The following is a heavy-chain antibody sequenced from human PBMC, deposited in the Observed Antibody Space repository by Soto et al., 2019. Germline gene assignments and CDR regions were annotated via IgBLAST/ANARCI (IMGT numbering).Heavy chain of an antibody. V-gene: IGHV4-61*01. J-gene: IGHJ5*02. Sequence: QVQLQESGPGLVKPSETLSLTCTVSGGSVSSGSYYWSWIRQPPGKGLEWIGYIYYSGSTNYNPPLKSRVPISVDTSKSQFARKLSSVTAADTAVYYCARGGDHYCDGPNWYDPWGQGTLVTVSS. D-gene: IGHD4-17*01. CDR1: GGSVSSGSYY. CDR3: ARGGDHYCDGPNWYDP. CDR2: IYYSGST.